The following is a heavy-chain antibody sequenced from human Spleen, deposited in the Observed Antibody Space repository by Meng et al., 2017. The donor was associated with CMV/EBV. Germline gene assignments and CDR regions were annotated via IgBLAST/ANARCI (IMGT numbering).Heavy chain of an antibody. CDR2: ISTSSTYI. D-gene: IGHD3-3*01. CDR3: ARAFYDFWSGIGY. Sequence: GGSLRLSCAASGFTFNGYNMNWVRQAPGKGLEWVASISTSSTYIFYTDSVKGRFTISRDNANSALYLQMDSLRAEDTAVYYCARAFYDFWSGIGYWDQGVLVTVSS. V-gene: IGHV3-21*01. CDR1: GFTFNGYN. J-gene: IGHJ4*02.